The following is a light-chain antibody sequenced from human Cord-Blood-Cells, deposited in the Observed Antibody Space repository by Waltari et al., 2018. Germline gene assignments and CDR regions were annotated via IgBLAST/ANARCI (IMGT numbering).Light chain of an antibody. CDR3: NSRHSSGNHLE. CDR1: SLRSYY. CDR2: GKN. J-gene: IGLJ2*01. Sequence: SSELTQDPAVSVALGQTVRITCQGDSLRSYYASWYQQKPGKAPILVIYGKNNRPSGIPDRFSGASSGNTASLSSTGAQAEDEADYYCNSRHSSGNHLEFGGGTKLTVL. V-gene: IGLV3-19*01.